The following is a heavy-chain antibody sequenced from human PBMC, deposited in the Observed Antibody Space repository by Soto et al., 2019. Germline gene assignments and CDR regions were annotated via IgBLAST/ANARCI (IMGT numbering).Heavy chain of an antibody. CDR3: ATRNWLDP. Sequence: QLQLQESGPGLVKPSETLSLTCTVSGGSISSRDYYWGWIRQPPGKGLERIGTIYYSGNTYYNPSLNSRVTMSVDTSTNQYSLKLSSVTAADTAVYYCATRNWLDPWGQGTVVTVSS. CDR1: GGSISSRDYY. V-gene: IGHV4-39*01. J-gene: IGHJ5*02. CDR2: IYYSGNT.